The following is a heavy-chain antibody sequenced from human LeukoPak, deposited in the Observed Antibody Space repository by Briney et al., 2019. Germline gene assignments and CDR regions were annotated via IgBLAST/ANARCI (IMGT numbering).Heavy chain of an antibody. CDR1: GFTFSDYY. Sequence: PGGSLRLSCAASGFTFSDYYMSWIRQAPGKGLEWVSYISSSGSTIYYADSVKGRFTISRDNAKNSLYLQMNSLRAEDTAVYYCARATMIGLSRYFQHWGRRTLVTVSS. D-gene: IGHD3-22*01. V-gene: IGHV3-11*04. CDR3: ARATMIGLSRYFQH. CDR2: ISSSGSTI. J-gene: IGHJ1*01.